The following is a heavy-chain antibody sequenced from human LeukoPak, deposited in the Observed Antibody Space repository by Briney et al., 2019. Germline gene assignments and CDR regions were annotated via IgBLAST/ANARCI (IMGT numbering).Heavy chain of an antibody. CDR1: GGSISSGGYY. CDR2: IYYSGST. CDR3: ARDQGGMEGYFDY. V-gene: IGHV4-30-4*01. Sequence: SETLSLTCTVSGGSISSGGYYWSWIRQPPGKGLEWIGYIYYSGSTYYNPSLKSRVTISVDTSKNQFSLKLSSVTAADTAVYYCARDQGGMEGYFDYWGQGTLVTVSS. J-gene: IGHJ4*02. D-gene: IGHD3-3*01.